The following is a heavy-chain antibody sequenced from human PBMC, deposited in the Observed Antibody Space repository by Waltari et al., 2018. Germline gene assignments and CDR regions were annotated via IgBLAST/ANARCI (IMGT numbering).Heavy chain of an antibody. V-gene: IGHV1-24*01. D-gene: IGHD4-17*01. CDR1: GYTLTELS. Sequence: QVQLVQSGAEVKKPGASVKVSCKVSGYTLTELSMHWVRQAPGKGLEWMGGFCPEDGETIYAPKFQGRVTMTEDTSTDTAYMELSSLRSEDTAVYYCATDPTWSDYGDQTNWFDPWGQGTLVTVSS. CDR3: ATDPTWSDYGDQTNWFDP. J-gene: IGHJ5*02. CDR2: FCPEDGET.